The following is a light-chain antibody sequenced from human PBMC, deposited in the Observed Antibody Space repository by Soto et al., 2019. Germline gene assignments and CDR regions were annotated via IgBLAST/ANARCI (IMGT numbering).Light chain of an antibody. Sequence: QSALTQPASVSGSPGQSITISCTGTSSDVGAYNYVSWFQQHPGKAPTLIISEVSNRPSGVSNRFSGSKSGNAASLTTSGLQAEDEADYFCFSFTTDWTHVFGTGTKVTVL. CDR2: EVS. CDR3: FSFTTDWTHV. J-gene: IGLJ1*01. V-gene: IGLV2-14*01. CDR1: SSDVGAYNY.